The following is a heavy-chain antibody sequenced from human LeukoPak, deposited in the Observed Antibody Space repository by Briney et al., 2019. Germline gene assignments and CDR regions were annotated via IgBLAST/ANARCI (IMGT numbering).Heavy chain of an antibody. D-gene: IGHD6-13*01. CDR2: IFSSSTYI. V-gene: IGHV3-21*03. Sequence: GGSLRLSCAASGFTFSSYSMNWVRQAPGKGLEWVSFIFSSSTYIYYTDSVKGRFTISRDNARNSLYLQMDNLRAEDTGVYYCAKVAAEGDRSDPWGQGTLVTVSS. J-gene: IGHJ5*02. CDR1: GFTFSSYS. CDR3: AKVAAEGDRSDP.